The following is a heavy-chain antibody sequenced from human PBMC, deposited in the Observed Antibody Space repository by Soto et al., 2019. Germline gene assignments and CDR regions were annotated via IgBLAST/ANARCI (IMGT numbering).Heavy chain of an antibody. CDR1: GSTFPGYY. J-gene: IGHJ6*02. Sequence: ASVKVSSKTSGSTFPGYYMHWVPRAPGQGLEWMGWTNPNSGGTNYAQKFQGWVTMTRDTSISTAYMELSRLRSDDTAVDYCARRLSGYGMDVWRQGTTVTVSS. CDR3: ARRLSGYGMDV. D-gene: IGHD1-26*01. V-gene: IGHV1-2*04. CDR2: TNPNSGGT.